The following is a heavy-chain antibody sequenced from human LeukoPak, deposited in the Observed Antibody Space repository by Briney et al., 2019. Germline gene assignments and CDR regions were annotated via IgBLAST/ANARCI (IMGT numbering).Heavy chain of an antibody. CDR2: IKEDGSAK. Sequence: PGGSLRLSCAASGFTFSRYYMSWVRQTPGKGLEWVAHIKEDGSAKYYVDSVKGRFTISRENAKNSVYLQMNSLRAEDTAVYYCARECGGDCYSDYWGQGTLVTVSS. J-gene: IGHJ4*02. V-gene: IGHV3-7*01. CDR3: ARECGGDCYSDY. D-gene: IGHD2-21*02. CDR1: GFTFSRYY.